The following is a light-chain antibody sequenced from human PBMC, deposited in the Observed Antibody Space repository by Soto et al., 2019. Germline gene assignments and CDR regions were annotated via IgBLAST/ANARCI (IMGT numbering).Light chain of an antibody. J-gene: IGKJ1*01. CDR3: QQYNSWWT. CDR2: GTS. V-gene: IGKV3-15*01. Sequence: EIVTTQSPATLSVSLGERATLSCRASQSVRSNLAWYQQKPGQAPRLLIYGTSTRATAIPARFSGSGSGTEFTLTISSLQSEDFAVYYCQQYNSWWTFGQGTKVEIK. CDR1: QSVRSN.